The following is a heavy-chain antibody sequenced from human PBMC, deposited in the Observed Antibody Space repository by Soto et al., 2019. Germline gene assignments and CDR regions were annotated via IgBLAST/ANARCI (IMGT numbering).Heavy chain of an antibody. CDR2: ISAYNGNT. CDR3: ARDLRSGFIVATFYLDP. V-gene: IGHV1-18*01. J-gene: IGHJ5*02. Sequence: GASVKVSCKASGYTFTSYGISWVRQAPGQGLEWMGWISAYNGNTNYAQKLQGRVTMTTDTSTSTAYMELRSLRSDDTAVYYCARDLRSGFIVATFYLDPWGQGTLVTVSS. D-gene: IGHD5-12*01. CDR1: GYTFTSYG.